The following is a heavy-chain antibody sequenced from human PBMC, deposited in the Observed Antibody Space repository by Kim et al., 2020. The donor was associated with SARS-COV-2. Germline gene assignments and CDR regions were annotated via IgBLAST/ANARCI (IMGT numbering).Heavy chain of an antibody. Sequence: GGSLRLSCAASGFRFSDYWMSWVRQVPGKGPEWVCRIKGDGSRATYADSVKGRFTVSRDNTRNTLYLQMNSLRNEDTAVFYCTKSDYFDPWGQGTLVTVSS. V-gene: IGHV3-74*03. J-gene: IGHJ5*02. D-gene: IGHD4-17*01. CDR2: IKGDGSRA. CDR3: TKSDYFDP. CDR1: GFRFSDYW.